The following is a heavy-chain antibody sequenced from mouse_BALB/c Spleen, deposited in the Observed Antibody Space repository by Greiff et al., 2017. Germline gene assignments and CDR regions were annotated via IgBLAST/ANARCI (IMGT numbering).Heavy chain of an antibody. J-gene: IGHJ4*01. D-gene: IGHD2-14*01. CDR1: GFTFSSFG. V-gene: IGHV5-17*02. Sequence: EVKLMESGGGLVQPGGSRKLSCAASGFTFSSFGMHWVRQAPEKGLEWVAYISSGSSTIYYADTVKGRFTISRDNPKNTLFLQMTSLRSEDTAMYYCAREGNRYYAMDYWGQGTSVTVSS. CDR3: AREGNRYYAMDY. CDR2: ISSGSSTI.